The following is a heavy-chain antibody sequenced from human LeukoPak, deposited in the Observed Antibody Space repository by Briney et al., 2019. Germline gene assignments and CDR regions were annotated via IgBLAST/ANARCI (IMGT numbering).Heavy chain of an antibody. CDR1: GGSLSSGGYC. CDR3: ARAERGRDGYNFDDGMDV. CDR2: IYNSGRT. Sequence: PSRTLCLTCAVSGGSLSSGGYCWSCIRQPPGKGLEWLVYIYNSGRTYSNPSLKSRFTISVDRSKNQFSLKLSSVTAADTAVYYCARAERGRDGYNFDDGMDVWGQGTTVTVSS. J-gene: IGHJ6*02. V-gene: IGHV4-30-2*01. D-gene: IGHD5-24*01.